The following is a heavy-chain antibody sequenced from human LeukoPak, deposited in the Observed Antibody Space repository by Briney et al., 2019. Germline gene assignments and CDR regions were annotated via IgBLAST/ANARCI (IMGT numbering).Heavy chain of an antibody. D-gene: IGHD6-13*01. J-gene: IGHJ4*02. CDR1: GFTFSSYG. Sequence: GGSLRLSCAASGFTFSSYGMHWVRQAPGKGLEWVAFIRYDGSNKYYADSVKGRFTISRDNSKNTLYLQMNSLRAEDTAVYYCAKDRSLYQYSSSWYYFDYWGQGTLDRLL. CDR2: IRYDGSNK. CDR3: AKDRSLYQYSSSWYYFDY. V-gene: IGHV3-30*02.